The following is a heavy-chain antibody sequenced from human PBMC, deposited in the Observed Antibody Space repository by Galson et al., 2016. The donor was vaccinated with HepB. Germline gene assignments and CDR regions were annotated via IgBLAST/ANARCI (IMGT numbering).Heavy chain of an antibody. D-gene: IGHD6-19*01. CDR3: ARGTRLAGTYNYYYYGTDV. J-gene: IGHJ6*02. Sequence: ETLSLTCGVYGGSFSGYYWSWIRQPPGKGLEWIGEINHSGSTNYNPSLKSRVTISVDTSKNQFSLKLSSVTAADTAVYYCARGTRLAGTYNYYYYGTDVWGQGTTVTVSS. CDR1: GGSFSGYY. CDR2: INHSGST. V-gene: IGHV4-34*01.